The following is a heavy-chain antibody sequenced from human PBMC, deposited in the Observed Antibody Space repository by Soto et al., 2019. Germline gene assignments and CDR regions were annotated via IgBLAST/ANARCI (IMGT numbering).Heavy chain of an antibody. V-gene: IGHV4-30-4*01. CDR1: GGSISSGDYY. J-gene: IGHJ6*02. D-gene: IGHD4-4*01. CDR3: AGGTVTRINYYYYYGMDV. Sequence: QVQLQESGPGLVKPSQTLSLTCTVSGGSISSGDYYWSWIRQPPGKGLEWIGYIYYSGSTYYNPSLKNRVTISVDTSKNQFSLKLSSVTAADTAVYYCAGGTVTRINYYYYYGMDVWGQGTTVTVSS. CDR2: IYYSGST.